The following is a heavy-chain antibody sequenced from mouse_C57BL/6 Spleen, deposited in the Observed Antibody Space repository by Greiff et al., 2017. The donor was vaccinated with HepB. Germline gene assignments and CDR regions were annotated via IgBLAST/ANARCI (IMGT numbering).Heavy chain of an antibody. CDR2: IYPRSGNT. V-gene: IGHV1-81*01. J-gene: IGHJ4*01. D-gene: IGHD2-4*01. CDR1: GYTFTSYG. Sequence: QVQLQQSGAELARPGASVKLSCKASGYTFTSYGISWVKQRNGQGLEWIGEIYPRSGNTNYNEKFKGKATLTADKSSSTAYMELRSLTSEDSAVYFCARLSDYDEGNYAMDYWGQGTSVTVSS. CDR3: ARLSDYDEGNYAMDY.